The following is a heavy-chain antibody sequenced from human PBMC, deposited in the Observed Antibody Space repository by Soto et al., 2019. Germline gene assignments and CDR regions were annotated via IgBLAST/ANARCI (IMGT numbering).Heavy chain of an antibody. V-gene: IGHV1-3*01. D-gene: IGHD6-13*01. CDR1: GYTFTTYD. Sequence: QVLLVQSGAEVKKPGASVQISCKASGYTFTTYDMHWVRQAPGQRLEWMGSINANNGNPKYSQSFQGRATFTRDTSATTGYMDLSSLISEDTAVYYCVVSRGWWAFHSWGQGTLVTVSS. CDR2: INANNGNP. J-gene: IGHJ4*02. CDR3: VVSRGWWAFHS.